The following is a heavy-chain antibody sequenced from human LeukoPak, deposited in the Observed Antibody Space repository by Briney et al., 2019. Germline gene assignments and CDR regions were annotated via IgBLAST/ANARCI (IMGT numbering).Heavy chain of an antibody. Sequence: GESLKISCKGSGYSFTSYWIGWVRQMPGKGLEWMGIIYPGDSDTRYGPSFQGQVTISADKSISTAYLQWSSLKASDTAMYYCARQDSRYYYYYGMDVWGQGTTVTVSS. CDR3: ARQDSRYYYYYGMDV. J-gene: IGHJ6*02. V-gene: IGHV5-51*01. D-gene: IGHD3-22*01. CDR2: IYPGDSDT. CDR1: GYSFTSYW.